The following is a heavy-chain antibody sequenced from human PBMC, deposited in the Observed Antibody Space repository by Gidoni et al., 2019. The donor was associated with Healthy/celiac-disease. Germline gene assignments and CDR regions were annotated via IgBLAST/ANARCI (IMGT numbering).Heavy chain of an antibody. CDR2: IYYRGST. CDR1: GGSISSSSYY. J-gene: IGHJ4*02. D-gene: IGHD1-26*01. V-gene: IGHV4-39*01. CDR3: ARQTRGELGVGGKNFDY. Sequence: QLQLQESGPGLVKPSETLSLTCTVSGGSISSSSYYWGWIRPPPGKGLEWIGSIYYRGSTYYTPSLKSRVTISVEPSKNQFSLKLSSVTAADTAVYYCARQTRGELGVGGKNFDYWGQGTLVTVSS.